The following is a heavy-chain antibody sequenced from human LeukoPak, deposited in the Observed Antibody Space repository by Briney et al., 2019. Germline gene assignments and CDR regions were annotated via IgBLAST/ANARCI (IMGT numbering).Heavy chain of an antibody. CDR3: TTGPSFGYEW. J-gene: IGHJ4*02. CDR2: IKTDGRTT. V-gene: IGHV3-74*01. Sequence: GGSLRLSCAASGMTFSNHWMHWVRQAPGKGLVWVSLIKTDGRTTTYADSVKGRFTVSRDGGKSTPYLQMNSLRAEDTAIYYCTTGPSFGYEWWGQGTVVTVSS. CDR1: GMTFSNHW. D-gene: IGHD3-22*01.